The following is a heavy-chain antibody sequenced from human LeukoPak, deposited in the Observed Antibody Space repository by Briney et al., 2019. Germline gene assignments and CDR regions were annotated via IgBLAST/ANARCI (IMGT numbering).Heavy chain of an antibody. CDR2: IYHSGST. CDR3: ARGPVDSSGYPYYFDY. V-gene: IGHV4-30-2*01. D-gene: IGHD3-22*01. Sequence: SETLSLTCAVSGGSISSGGYSWSWIRQPPGKGLEWIGYIYHSGSTYYNPSLKSRVTISVDRSKNQFSLKPSSVTAADTAVYYCARGPVDSSGYPYYFDYWGQGTLVTVSS. CDR1: GGSISSGGYS. J-gene: IGHJ4*02.